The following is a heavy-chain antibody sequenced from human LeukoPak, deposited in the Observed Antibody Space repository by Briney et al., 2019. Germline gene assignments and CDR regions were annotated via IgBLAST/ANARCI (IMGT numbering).Heavy chain of an antibody. CDR1: GFTFRSYA. D-gene: IGHD4-17*01. CDR3: ARIRATTADFDY. Sequence: GGSLRLSCAASGFTFRSYAMTWVRQTPGKGLEWVSYISSSGSTIYYADSVKGRFTISRDNAKNSLYLQMNSLRAEDTAVYYCARIRATTADFDYWGQGTLVTVSS. V-gene: IGHV3-48*03. J-gene: IGHJ4*02. CDR2: ISSSGSTI.